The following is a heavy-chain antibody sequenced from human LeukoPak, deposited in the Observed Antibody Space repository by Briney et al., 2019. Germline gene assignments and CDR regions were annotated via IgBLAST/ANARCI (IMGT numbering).Heavy chain of an antibody. J-gene: IGHJ6*03. Sequence: GGSLRLSCAASGFAFSSFAMGWVRQSSGKGLEWLSTINGGGNTTFYADSVKGRFTISRDNSKNTPHLHMDSLRPDDTAIYYCTKELHVAVAVADYYYFYMDAWGRGTAVTVSS. CDR3: TKELHVAVAVADYYYFYMDA. CDR2: INGGGNTT. V-gene: IGHV3-23*01. CDR1: GFAFSSFA. D-gene: IGHD6-19*01.